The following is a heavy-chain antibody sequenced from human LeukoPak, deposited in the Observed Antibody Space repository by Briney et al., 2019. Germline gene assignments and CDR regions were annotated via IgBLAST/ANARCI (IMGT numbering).Heavy chain of an antibody. Sequence: PSETLSLTCAVYGGSFSDYYWSWIRQAPGKGLEWIGEINHSGSTNYNPSLKSRVTMSVDTSKNQFSLKLSSVTAADTAVYYCARDRADFWSGYYIDYWGQGILVTVSS. J-gene: IGHJ4*02. D-gene: IGHD3-3*01. CDR1: GGSFSDYY. V-gene: IGHV4-34*01. CDR3: ARDRADFWSGYYIDY. CDR2: INHSGST.